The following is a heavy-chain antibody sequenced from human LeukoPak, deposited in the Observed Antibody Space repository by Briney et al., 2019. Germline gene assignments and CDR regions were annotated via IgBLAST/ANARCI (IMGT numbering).Heavy chain of an antibody. J-gene: IGHJ6*01. Sequence: ASVKVSCKASGYTFSTYGISWVRQAPGQGLEWMGWVSAYNGNTNYAQNLQGRVTMTTDTSTSTAYMELRSLRSDDTAVYYCARLGSGSYYLYGMDVWGQGTTVTVSS. CDR3: ARLGSGSYYLYGMDV. CDR2: VSAYNGNT. D-gene: IGHD3-10*02. V-gene: IGHV1-18*01. CDR1: GYTFSTYG.